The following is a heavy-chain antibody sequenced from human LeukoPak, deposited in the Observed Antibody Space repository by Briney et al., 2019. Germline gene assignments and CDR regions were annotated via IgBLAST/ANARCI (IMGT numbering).Heavy chain of an antibody. CDR3: ARVLKYSYGPYYFDY. CDR2: MNPNSGNT. J-gene: IGHJ4*02. D-gene: IGHD5-18*01. Sequence: GASVKVSCKASGYTFTSYDINWVRQATGQGLEWMGWMNPNSGNTGYAQKFQGRVTITRNTSIGTAYMELSSLRSEDTAVYYCARVLKYSYGPYYFDYWGQGTLVTVSS. CDR1: GYTFTSYD. V-gene: IGHV1-8*03.